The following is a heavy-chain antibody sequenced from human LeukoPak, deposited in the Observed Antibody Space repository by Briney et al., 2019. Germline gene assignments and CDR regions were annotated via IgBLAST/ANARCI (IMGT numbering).Heavy chain of an antibody. J-gene: IGHJ4*02. D-gene: IGHD6-19*01. CDR2: INSDGSST. V-gene: IGHV3-74*01. CDR3: ARSLAVAGFDY. CDR1: GFTFNSYW. Sequence: GGSLRLSCAASGFTFNSYWMHWVRQAPGKGLVWVSRINSDGSSTSYADSVKGRFTISRDNAKNSLYLQMNSLRAEDTAVYYCARSLAVAGFDYWGQGTLVTVSS.